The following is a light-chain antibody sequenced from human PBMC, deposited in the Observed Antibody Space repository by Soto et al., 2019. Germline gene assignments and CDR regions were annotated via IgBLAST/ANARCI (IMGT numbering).Light chain of an antibody. J-gene: IGLJ1*01. CDR2: DVS. Sequence: QSALTQHASVSGSPGQSITISCTGTSSDVGGYNYVSWYQQHPGKAPKLIIYDVSDRPSGVSNRFSASKSGNTASLTISGLQAEDEADYYCSSYTSSTTEVFGTGTKVTVL. V-gene: IGLV2-14*01. CDR3: SSYTSSTTEV. CDR1: SSDVGGYNY.